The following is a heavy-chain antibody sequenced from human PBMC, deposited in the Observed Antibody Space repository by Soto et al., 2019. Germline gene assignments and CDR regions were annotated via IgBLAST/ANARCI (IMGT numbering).Heavy chain of an antibody. J-gene: IGHJ3*02. V-gene: IGHV1-69*01. CDR3: AREVRELWFGELVQNDVFDI. Sequence: QVQLVQSGAEVKKPGSSVKVSCKASGGTFSSYAISWVRQAPGQGLEWMGGIIPIFGTANYAQKFQGRVTITADESTSTACMELSSLRSEDTAVYYCAREVRELWFGELVQNDVFDIWGQGTMVTVSS. CDR2: IIPIFGTA. D-gene: IGHD3-10*01. CDR1: GGTFSSYA.